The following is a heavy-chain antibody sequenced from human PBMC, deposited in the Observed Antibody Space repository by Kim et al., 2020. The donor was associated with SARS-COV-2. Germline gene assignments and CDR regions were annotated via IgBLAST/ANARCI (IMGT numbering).Heavy chain of an antibody. D-gene: IGHD6-13*01. J-gene: IGHJ4*02. Sequence: SETLSLTCTVSGGSISSSSYYWGWIRQPPGKGLEWIGSIYYSGSTYYKPSLKSRVTISVDTSKNQFSLKLSSVTAADTAVYYCARLAAAGISDFDYWGQGTLVTVSS. CDR3: ARLAAAGISDFDY. CDR2: IYYSGST. CDR1: GGSISSSSYY. V-gene: IGHV4-39*01.